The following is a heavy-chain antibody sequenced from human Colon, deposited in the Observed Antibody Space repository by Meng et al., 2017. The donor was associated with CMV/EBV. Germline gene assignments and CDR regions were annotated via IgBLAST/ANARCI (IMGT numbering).Heavy chain of an antibody. Sequence: GGSLRLSCAASGFTFNSYAMHWVRQAPGKGLEWVAVISYDGSNKYYADSVKGRFTISRDNSKNTLYLQMGSLRAEDMAVYYCARDVGGMDVWGQGTTVTVSS. J-gene: IGHJ6*02. V-gene: IGHV3-30*14. D-gene: IGHD2-15*01. CDR2: ISYDGSNK. CDR1: GFTFNSYA. CDR3: ARDVGGMDV.